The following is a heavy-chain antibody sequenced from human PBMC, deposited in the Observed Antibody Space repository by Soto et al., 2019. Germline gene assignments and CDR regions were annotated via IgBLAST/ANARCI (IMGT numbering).Heavy chain of an antibody. D-gene: IGHD3-10*01. J-gene: IGHJ4*02. V-gene: IGHV3-21*01. CDR1: GFTFSSYS. CDR3: ARRADGRTITMVRGVHQGGFDY. Sequence: GGSLRLSCAASGFTFSSYSMNWVRQAPGKGLEWVSSISSSSSYIYYADSVKGRFTISRDNAKNSLYLQMNSLRAEDTAVYYCARRADGRTITMVRGVHQGGFDYWGQGTLVTVSS. CDR2: ISSSSSYI.